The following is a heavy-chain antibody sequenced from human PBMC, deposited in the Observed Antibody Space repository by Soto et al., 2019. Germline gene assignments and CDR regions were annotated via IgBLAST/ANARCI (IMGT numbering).Heavy chain of an antibody. V-gene: IGHV1-24*01. Sequence: XVKVSGRVSGYTLTELSMHWVRQAPGKGLEWMGGFDPEDGETIYAQKFQGRVTMTEDTSTDTAYMELRSLRSEDTAVYYCATVRLLVGFADWGQGTLVTVSS. CDR3: ATVRLLVGFAD. J-gene: IGHJ4*02. D-gene: IGHD2-8*02. CDR1: GYTLTELS. CDR2: FDPEDGET.